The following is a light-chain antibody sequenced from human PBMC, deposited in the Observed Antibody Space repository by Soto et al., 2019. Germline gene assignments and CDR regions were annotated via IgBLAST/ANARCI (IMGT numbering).Light chain of an antibody. V-gene: IGKV3-20*01. CDR3: QQYGSSPLT. J-gene: IGKJ4*01. CDR1: QSVSSN. Sequence: EIVLTQSPATLSVSPGERATLSWRASQSVSSNLAWYQQKPGQAPRLLIYGASTRATGIPARFSGSGSGTDFTLTISSLGPEDFAVYYCQQYGSSPLTFGGGTKVDIK. CDR2: GAS.